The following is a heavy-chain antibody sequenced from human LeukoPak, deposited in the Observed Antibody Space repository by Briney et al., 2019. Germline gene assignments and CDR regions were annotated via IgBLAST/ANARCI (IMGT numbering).Heavy chain of an antibody. J-gene: IGHJ4*02. D-gene: IGHD2-8*01. V-gene: IGHV3-23*01. CDR3: AKDRDGGSNTKAKGFDY. CDR2: ISAGGGTT. Sequence: PGWSLRLSCAASGFTFSSYSMNWDRQAPGKGLEWVSGISAGGGTTYYADSVKGRFTISRDKSKSTLYLQMNSLTVEDTAVYYCAKDRDGGSNTKAKGFDYWGQGTPVTVSS. CDR1: GFTFSSYS.